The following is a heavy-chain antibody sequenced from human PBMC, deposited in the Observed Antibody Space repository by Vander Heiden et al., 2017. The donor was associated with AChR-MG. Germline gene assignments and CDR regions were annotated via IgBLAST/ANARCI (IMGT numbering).Heavy chain of an antibody. Sequence: QVQLQQWGAGLLKPSATLSLTCAVYGGSFSGYYWSWIRQPPGKGLEWIGEINHRGSTNYNPSLKSRVTISVDTSKNQFSLKLSSVTAADTAVYYCARVAAQYYYYYGMDVWGQGTTVTVSS. J-gene: IGHJ6*02. V-gene: IGHV4-34*01. CDR1: GGSFSGYY. CDR2: INHRGST. CDR3: ARVAAQYYYYYGMDV. D-gene: IGHD6-6*01.